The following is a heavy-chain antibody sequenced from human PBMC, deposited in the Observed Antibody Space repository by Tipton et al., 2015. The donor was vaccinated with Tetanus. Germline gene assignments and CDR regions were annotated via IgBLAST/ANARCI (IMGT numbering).Heavy chain of an antibody. Sequence: TLSLTCAVHGRTFNDNFWAWIRQSPGKGLEWIGEINYTGSPNYNPSFESRATISVGTSKKEVSLKLKSVTAADTAVYYCAAAIVRWFGPWGPGTQVSVSS. V-gene: IGHV4-34*08. CDR2: INYTGSP. J-gene: IGHJ5*02. CDR3: AAAIVRWFGP. D-gene: IGHD6-13*01. CDR1: GRTFNDNF.